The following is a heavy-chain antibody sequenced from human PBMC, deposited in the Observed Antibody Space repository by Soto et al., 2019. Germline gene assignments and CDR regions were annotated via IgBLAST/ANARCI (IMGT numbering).Heavy chain of an antibody. V-gene: IGHV1-2*04. D-gene: IGHD2-8*01. J-gene: IGHJ5*02. CDR1: GYTFTGYY. CDR3: ARGQYCTNGVCYGFWWFGP. Sequence: ASVKVSCKASGYTFTGYYMHWVRQAPGQGLEWMGWINPNSGGTNYAQKFQGWVTMTRDTSISTAYMELSRLRSDDTAVYYCARGQYCTNGVCYGFWWFGPCGQRPLFTACS. CDR2: INPNSGGT.